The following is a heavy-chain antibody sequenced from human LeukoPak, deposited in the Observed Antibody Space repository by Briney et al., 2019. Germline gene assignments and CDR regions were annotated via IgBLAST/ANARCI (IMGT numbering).Heavy chain of an antibody. CDR1: GFIFSSYG. Sequence: GGSLRLSCEASGFIFSSYGMSWVRQAPGKGLEWVPYISSSGSTIYYADSVKGRFTISRDNAKNSLYLQMNSLRAEDTAVYYCAAGQDSSGYPDYWGQGTLVTVSS. D-gene: IGHD3-22*01. CDR2: ISSSGSTI. CDR3: AAGQDSSGYPDY. J-gene: IGHJ4*02. V-gene: IGHV3-48*04.